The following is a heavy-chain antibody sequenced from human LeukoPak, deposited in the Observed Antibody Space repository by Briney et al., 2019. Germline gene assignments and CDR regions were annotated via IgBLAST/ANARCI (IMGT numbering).Heavy chain of an antibody. CDR2: INHSGST. D-gene: IGHD1-7*01. V-gene: IGHV4-34*01. J-gene: IGHJ4*02. CDR3: AREEDWNYDY. Sequence: SETLSLTCAVYGGSFSGYYWSWIRQPPGKGLEWIGEINHSGSTNYNPSLKSRVTISVDTSKNQFSLKLSSVTAADTAVYYCAREEDWNYDYWGQGTLVTVSS. CDR1: GGSFSGYY.